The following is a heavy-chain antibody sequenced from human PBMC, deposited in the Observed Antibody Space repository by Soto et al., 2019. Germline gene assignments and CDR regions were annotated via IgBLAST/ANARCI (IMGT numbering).Heavy chain of an antibody. J-gene: IGHJ4*02. D-gene: IGHD4-17*01. CDR1: GYTFAAFF. CDR2: INPTSGAT. V-gene: IGHV1-2*02. CDR3: TRDPVYGDYWGYFFDY. Sequence: QVQLVQSGAAVKKPGASVKVSCKTSGYTFAAFFIHWIRQAPGQGLEWMGWINPTSGATVSAQKFQDRVTMTRDTSISTGYMELRGLKSDDTAVYYCTRDPVYGDYWGYFFDYWGQGTGSASPQ.